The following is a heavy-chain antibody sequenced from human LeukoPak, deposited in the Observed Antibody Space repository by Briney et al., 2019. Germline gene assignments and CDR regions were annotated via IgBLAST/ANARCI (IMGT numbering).Heavy chain of an antibody. CDR3: ARDPSGSWNDVGTFDS. V-gene: IGHV3-33*01. J-gene: IGHJ4*02. CDR1: GFTFSNYG. Sequence: GGSLRLSCAASGFTFSNYGMHWVRQAPGKGLEWVALLWYDGANKNYADSVKGRFTISRDNSKDTVYLQMTSLRAEDTALYYCARDPSGSWNDVGTFDSWGQGTLVSVSS. D-gene: IGHD1-1*01. CDR2: LWYDGANK.